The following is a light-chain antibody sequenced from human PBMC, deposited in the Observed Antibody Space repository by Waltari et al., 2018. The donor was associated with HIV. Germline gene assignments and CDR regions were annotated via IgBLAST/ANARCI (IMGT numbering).Light chain of an antibody. Sequence: QSLLTQPPSVSGAPGQRVTIPCTGRSSNIGAGYDVHWYQQLPGTAPKLLIYGNSNRPSGVPDRFSGSKSDTSASLAITGLRAEDEADYYCQSYDSSLSGDVVFGGGTSLTVL. V-gene: IGLV1-40*01. CDR2: GNS. CDR1: SSNIGAGYD. J-gene: IGLJ2*01. CDR3: QSYDSSLSGDVV.